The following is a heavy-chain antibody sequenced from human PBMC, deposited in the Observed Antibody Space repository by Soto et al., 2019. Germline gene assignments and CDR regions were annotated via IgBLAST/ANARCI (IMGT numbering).Heavy chain of an antibody. CDR3: AKTPGGYYDSSGYGGAYFWDY. D-gene: IGHD3-22*01. J-gene: IGHJ4*02. CDR1: GFTFSSYA. CDR2: ISGSGGST. V-gene: IGHV3-23*01. Sequence: GGSLRLSCAASGFTFSSYAMSWVRQAPGKGLEWVSAISGSGGSTYYADSVKGRFTISRDNSKNTLYLQMNSLRAEDTAVYYCAKTPGGYYDSSGYGGAYFWDYWGQGTLVTVSS.